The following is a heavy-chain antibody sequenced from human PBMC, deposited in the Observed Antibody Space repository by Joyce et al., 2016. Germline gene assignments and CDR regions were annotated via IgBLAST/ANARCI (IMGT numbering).Heavy chain of an antibody. V-gene: IGHV3-23*01. D-gene: IGHD4-23*01. CDR2: ISGSGGTT. CDR3: ARGLRWTDY. CDR1: GFSFSTDA. J-gene: IGHJ4*02. Sequence: EVQLLESGGGLVQPGKSMRLSCAASGFSFSTDAMSWVRQAPGKGLEWVSAISGSGGTTYYAESVKGRFTISRDNSKNTVYLQMNSLRAEDTAVYYCARGLRWTDYWGQGTLVTVSS.